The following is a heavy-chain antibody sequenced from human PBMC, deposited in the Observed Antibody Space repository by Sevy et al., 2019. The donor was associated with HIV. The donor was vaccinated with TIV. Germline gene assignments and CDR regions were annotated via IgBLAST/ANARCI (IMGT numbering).Heavy chain of an antibody. D-gene: IGHD6-13*01. CDR1: GYSFTSYW. CDR2: IYPGDSDT. Sequence: GESLKISCKGSGYSFTSYWIGWVRQMPGKGLEWMGIIYPGDSDTGYSPSFQGQVTISADKSISTAYLQWSSLKASDTAMYYCARRGAPGIAAAGTEGGAFDIWGQGTMVTVSS. J-gene: IGHJ3*02. V-gene: IGHV5-51*01. CDR3: ARRGAPGIAAAGTEGGAFDI.